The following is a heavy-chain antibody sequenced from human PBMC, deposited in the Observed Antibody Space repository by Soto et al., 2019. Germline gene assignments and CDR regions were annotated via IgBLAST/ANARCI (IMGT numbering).Heavy chain of an antibody. Sequence: GSLRLSCSTSGFTFGGYGVSWFRQAPGKGLEWIGFIRSKAYSRTAEYAASVRGRFIISRDDSEGIAYLQMNSLQNEDTGVYYCARDRNGWETRATYYDYWGPGTQVTVSS. J-gene: IGHJ4*02. CDR1: GFTFGGYG. CDR3: ARDRNGWETRATYYDY. CDR2: IRSKAYSRTA. V-gene: IGHV3-49*03. D-gene: IGHD1-26*01.